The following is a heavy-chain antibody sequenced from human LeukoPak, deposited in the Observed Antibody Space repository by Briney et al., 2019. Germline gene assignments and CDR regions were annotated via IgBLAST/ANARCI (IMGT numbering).Heavy chain of an antibody. CDR1: GFTFSSYG. CDR2: ISYDGSNK. J-gene: IGHJ4*02. V-gene: IGHV3-30*18. D-gene: IGHD6-6*01. Sequence: GGSLRLSCAASGFTFSSYGMHWVRQAPGKGLEWVAVISYDGSNKYYADSVKGRFTISRDNSKSTLYLQMNSLRAEDTAVYYCAKDMAYSSSLAEDYWGQGTLVTVSS. CDR3: AKDMAYSSSLAEDY.